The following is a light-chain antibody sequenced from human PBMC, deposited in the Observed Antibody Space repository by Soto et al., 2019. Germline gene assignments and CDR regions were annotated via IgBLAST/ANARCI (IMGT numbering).Light chain of an antibody. V-gene: IGKV3-11*01. CDR3: QQRSNWPLIT. CDR2: DAS. Sequence: EIVLTQSAVTLSLPPGERATLSCRASQRISNYLAWYQQKPGQAPRLLIYDASKRATGSPARFSGSGSGTDFTLIISSLEPEDFAVYYCQQRSNWPLITFGQGTRLEIK. CDR1: QRISNY. J-gene: IGKJ5*01.